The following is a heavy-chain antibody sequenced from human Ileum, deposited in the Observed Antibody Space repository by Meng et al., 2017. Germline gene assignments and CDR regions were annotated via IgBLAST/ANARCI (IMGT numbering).Heavy chain of an antibody. V-gene: IGHV7-4-1*02. Sequence: HVQLVQSGSELKKPGASVKIPCKTSGYAFPRYDLNWVRQAPGQGLEWMGRINADSGKPTYAQGFTGRFVFSLDPSASTAFLQINRLKAEDTALNYCARDFERDGHYIIDYWGQGTLVTVSS. CDR3: ARDFERDGHYIIDY. CDR2: INADSGKP. J-gene: IGHJ4*02. D-gene: IGHD5-24*01. CDR1: GYAFPRYD.